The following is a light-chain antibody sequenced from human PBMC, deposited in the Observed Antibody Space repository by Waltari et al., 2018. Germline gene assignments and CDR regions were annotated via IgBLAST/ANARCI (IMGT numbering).Light chain of an antibody. Sequence: DIQMTQSPSSLSASVGDRVAITCQARQDIYNYLNWYQQKPGRAPKLLISDASNLEQGVPSWFSGSGSGTDFFFIISSLQPEDTATYYCQQHDSLPGTFGQGTRLDIK. J-gene: IGKJ2*02. V-gene: IGKV1-33*01. CDR2: DAS. CDR3: QQHDSLPGT. CDR1: QDIYNY.